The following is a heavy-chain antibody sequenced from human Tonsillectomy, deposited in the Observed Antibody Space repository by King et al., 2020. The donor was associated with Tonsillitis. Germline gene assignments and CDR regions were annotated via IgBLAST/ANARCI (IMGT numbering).Heavy chain of an antibody. CDR1: GFTFGDYA. V-gene: IGHV3-49*04. J-gene: IGHJ6*03. Sequence: VQLVESGGGLVQPGRSLRLSCTSSGFTFGDYAMSWVRQAPGKGLEWVSFIRSKGYGGTTEYAASVKGRFTNSRDDSESIAYLQMNSLKTEDTAIYYCTRDPRALTTQYYYYYYMDVWGKGTTVTVSS. CDR3: TRDPRALTTQYYYYYYMDV. D-gene: IGHD4-11*01. CDR2: IRSKGYGGTT.